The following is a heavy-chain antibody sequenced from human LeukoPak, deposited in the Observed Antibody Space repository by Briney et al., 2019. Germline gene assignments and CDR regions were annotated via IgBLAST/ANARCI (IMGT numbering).Heavy chain of an antibody. CDR2: IKQDGSEK. V-gene: IGHV3-7*01. CDR3: ARDQAAGTEWFDP. D-gene: IGHD6-13*01. CDR1: GFTFSSYW. J-gene: IGHJ5*02. Sequence: PGGSLRLSCAASGFTFSSYWMSWVRQAPGKGLEWVANIKQDGSEKYYVDSVKGRFTISRDNAKNSLYLQMNSLRAEDTAVYYCARDQAAGTEWFDPWGQGTLVTVSS.